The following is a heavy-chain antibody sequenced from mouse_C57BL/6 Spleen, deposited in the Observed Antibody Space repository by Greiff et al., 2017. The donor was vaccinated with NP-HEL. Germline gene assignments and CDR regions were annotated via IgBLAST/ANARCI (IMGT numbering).Heavy chain of an antibody. D-gene: IGHD2-5*01. CDR2: IYPGDGDT. J-gene: IGHJ3*01. CDR3: ARDYYSNSAY. Sequence: QVQLQQSGPELVKPGASVKISCKASGYAFSSSWMNWVKQRPGKGLEWIGRIYPGDGDTNYNGKFKGKATRTADKSSSTAYMQLSSLTSEDSAVYFCARDYYSNSAYWGQGTLVTVSA. CDR1: GYAFSSSW. V-gene: IGHV1-82*01.